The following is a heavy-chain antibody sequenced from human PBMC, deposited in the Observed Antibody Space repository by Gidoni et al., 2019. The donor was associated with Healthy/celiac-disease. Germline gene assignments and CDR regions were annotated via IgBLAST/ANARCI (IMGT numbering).Heavy chain of an antibody. J-gene: IGHJ5*02. Sequence: EVQLVESGGGLVQPGGSLKLSCAASGFTFSGSAMHWVRQASGKGLEWVGRIRSKANSYATADAASVKGRFTISRDDSKNTAYLQMNSLKTEDTAVYYCTRRKWELLPAWFDPWGQGTLVTVSS. V-gene: IGHV3-73*02. CDR3: TRRKWELLPAWFDP. CDR1: GFTFSGSA. CDR2: IRSKANSYAT. D-gene: IGHD1-26*01.